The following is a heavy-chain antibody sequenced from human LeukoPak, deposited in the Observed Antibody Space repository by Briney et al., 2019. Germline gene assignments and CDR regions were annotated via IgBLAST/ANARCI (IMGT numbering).Heavy chain of an antibody. D-gene: IGHD4-23*01. CDR1: GFDFSKFF. Sequence: PGGSLRLSCAASGFDFSKFFMAWVRQVPGKGLEWVANIKPDGSETYYVGSVKGRFTISRDNAENPLYLQMNSLRAEDTAVFYCARDPGGSGWGAFDIWGQGTLVSVSS. V-gene: IGHV3-7*05. CDR2: IKPDGSET. J-gene: IGHJ3*02. CDR3: ARDPGGSGWGAFDI.